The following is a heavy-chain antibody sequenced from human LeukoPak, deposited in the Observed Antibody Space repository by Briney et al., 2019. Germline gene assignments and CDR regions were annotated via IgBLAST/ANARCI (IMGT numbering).Heavy chain of an antibody. J-gene: IGHJ4*02. CDR1: GGSISSSSYY. CDR3: VRVVGATNYFDY. Sequence: SETLSLTCTVSGGSISSSSYYWGWIRQPPGKGLEWIGYIYYSGSTNYNPSLKSRVTISVDTSKNQFSLKLSSVTAADTAVYYCVRVVGATNYFDYWGQGTLVTVSS. D-gene: IGHD1-26*01. CDR2: IYYSGST. V-gene: IGHV4-61*05.